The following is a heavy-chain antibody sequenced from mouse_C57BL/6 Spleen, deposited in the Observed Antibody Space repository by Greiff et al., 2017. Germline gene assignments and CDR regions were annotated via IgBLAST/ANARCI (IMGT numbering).Heavy chain of an antibody. J-gene: IGHJ3*01. CDR2: ISSGSSTI. Sequence: DVMLVESGGGLVKPGGSLKLSCAASGFTFSDYGMHWVRQAPEKGLEWVAYISSGSSTIYYADTVKGRCTISRDNAKNTLFLQMTRLRSEDAAMYYCARQGGNYGWFDYWGQGTLVTVSA. D-gene: IGHD2-1*01. CDR1: GFTFSDYG. CDR3: ARQGGNYGWFDY. V-gene: IGHV5-17*01.